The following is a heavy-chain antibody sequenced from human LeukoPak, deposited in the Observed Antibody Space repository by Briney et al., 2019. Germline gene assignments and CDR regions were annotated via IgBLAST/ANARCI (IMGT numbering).Heavy chain of an antibody. CDR1: EFTFSGSA. V-gene: IGHV3-73*01. J-gene: IGHJ4*02. CDR2: IRGKANSYAT. D-gene: IGHD3-10*01. Sequence: GGSLRLSCGASEFTFSGSAVHWVRQASGKGLEWVGRIRGKANSYATAYAASVKGRFTFSRDDSKNTAYLQMNSLKTEDTAVYYCTREFMDYWGQGTLVTVSS. CDR3: TREFMDY.